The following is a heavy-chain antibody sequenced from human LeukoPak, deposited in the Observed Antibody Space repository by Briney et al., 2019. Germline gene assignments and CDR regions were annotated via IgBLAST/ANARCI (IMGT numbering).Heavy chain of an antibody. V-gene: IGHV1-69*04. CDR3: ARDFPTYYYDSIGYYYYWFDP. D-gene: IGHD3-22*01. Sequence: SVKVSCKASGGTFSNYAITWVRQAPGQGLEWMGRIIPILRITSYAQRFQGRVTITADTSTSTAYMELSSLRSEDTAVYYCARDFPTYYYDSIGYYYYWFDPWGQGTLVTVFS. CDR1: GGTFSNYA. J-gene: IGHJ5*02. CDR2: IIPILRIT.